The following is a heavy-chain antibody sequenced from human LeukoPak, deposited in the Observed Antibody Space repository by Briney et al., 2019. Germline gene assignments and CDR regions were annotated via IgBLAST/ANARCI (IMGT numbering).Heavy chain of an antibody. Sequence: SQTLSLTCSVSGGSISRSDHYWSWIRRPPGKGLEWIGSIYDSGSTYYNPSLKSRVTISVDTSKNQFSLKLNSVTAADTAVYYCAKHYGPWGQGTLVTVSS. CDR3: AKHYGP. V-gene: IGHV4-39*01. J-gene: IGHJ5*02. CDR2: IYDSGST. D-gene: IGHD3-10*01. CDR1: GGSISRSDHY.